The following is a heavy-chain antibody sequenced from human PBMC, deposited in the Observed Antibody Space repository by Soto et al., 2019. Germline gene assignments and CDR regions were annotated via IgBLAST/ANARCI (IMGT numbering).Heavy chain of an antibody. J-gene: IGHJ4*02. CDR2: ISYDGSNK. Sequence: QVQLVESGGGVVQPGRSLRLSCAASGFTFSSYAMHWVRQAPGKGLEWVAVISYDGSNKYYADSVKGRFTISRDNSKNTLYLQMNSLRAEDTAVYYCARPAANYDSSGYYPYWGQGTLVTVSS. CDR3: ARPAANYDSSGYYPY. D-gene: IGHD3-22*01. CDR1: GFTFSSYA. V-gene: IGHV3-30-3*01.